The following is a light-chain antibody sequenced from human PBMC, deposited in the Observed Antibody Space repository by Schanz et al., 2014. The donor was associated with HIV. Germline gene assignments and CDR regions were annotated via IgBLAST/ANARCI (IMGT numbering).Light chain of an antibody. Sequence: QSALTQPPSVSAAPGQRVTISCSGSASNIGHNYVSWFQQFPGTAPKLLIYVTHQRPSEIPDRFSGSKTGTSATLAITGLQTEDEVDYYCATWDTFLNGVVFGGGTKLTVL. CDR3: ATWDTFLNGVV. CDR1: ASNIGHNY. CDR2: VTH. J-gene: IGLJ2*01. V-gene: IGLV1-51*01.